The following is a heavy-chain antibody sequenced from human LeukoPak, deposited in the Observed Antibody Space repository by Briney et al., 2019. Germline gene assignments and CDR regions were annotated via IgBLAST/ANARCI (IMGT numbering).Heavy chain of an antibody. CDR1: GFTYSSYS. J-gene: IGHJ4*02. D-gene: IGHD3-3*01. CDR3: ARGTVFWSGYYPSYFDY. CDR2: ISSSSSYI. V-gene: IGHV3-21*01. Sequence: GGSLRLSCAASGFTYSSYSMNRVRQAPGTGVEWVSSISSSSSYIYYADSVKGRFTISRDNAKNSLYLQMNSLRAEDTAVYYCARGTVFWSGYYPSYFDYWGQGTLVTVSS.